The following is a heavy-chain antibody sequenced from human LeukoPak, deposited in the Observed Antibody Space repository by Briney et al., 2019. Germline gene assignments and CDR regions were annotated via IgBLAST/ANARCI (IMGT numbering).Heavy chain of an antibody. V-gene: IGHV3-23*01. CDR3: ARDAVAGTGPNWFDP. Sequence: QPGGTLRLSCAASGFSFSSHGMSWVRQAPGKGLEWVSAISGSGGSTYYADSVKGRFTISRDNAKNTLYLQMNSLRAEDTAVYYCARDAVAGTGPNWFDPWGQGTLVTVSS. CDR1: GFSFSSHG. J-gene: IGHJ5*02. CDR2: ISGSGGST. D-gene: IGHD6-19*01.